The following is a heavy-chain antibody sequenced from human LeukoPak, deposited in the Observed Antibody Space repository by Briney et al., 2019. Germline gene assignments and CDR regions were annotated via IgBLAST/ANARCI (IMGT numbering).Heavy chain of an antibody. CDR3: ATHSYYYGSGSYPHYLDY. CDR1: GFTFSSYW. CDR2: LNWNGGST. D-gene: IGHD3-10*01. J-gene: IGHJ4*02. Sequence: GGSLRLSCAASGFTFSSYWMSWVRQAPGKGLEWVSGLNWNGGSTGYADSVKGRFTISRDNAKNSLYLQMNSLRVEDTALYYCATHSYYYGSGSYPHYLDYWGRGTLVTVSA. V-gene: IGHV3-20*04.